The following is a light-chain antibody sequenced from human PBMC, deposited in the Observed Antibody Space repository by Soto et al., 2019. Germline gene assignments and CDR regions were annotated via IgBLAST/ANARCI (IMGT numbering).Light chain of an antibody. V-gene: IGKV1-9*01. Sequence: IQLTQSPSSLSASVGDRVTITCRASPAIASFLAWYQQKPGTAPKLLMYGASTLQSGVPSRFSGSRSGTDYTLTIASLQPEDFATYYCQQLNGSPWTLGQGTKVDIK. J-gene: IGKJ1*01. CDR2: GAS. CDR3: QQLNGSPWT. CDR1: PAIASF.